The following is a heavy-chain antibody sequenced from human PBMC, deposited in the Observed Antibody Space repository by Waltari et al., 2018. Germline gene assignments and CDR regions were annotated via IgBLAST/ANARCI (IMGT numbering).Heavy chain of an antibody. Sequence: QVQLVQSGAEVKKPGASVKVSCKASGSTFTGHYIHWARQAPGQGLEWMGWIDSNSGGANYAQKFQGRVTMTRDTSISTVYMELSRLTSDDTAVYYCAREGVAADFGYWGQGTVVTVSS. CDR3: AREGVAADFGY. V-gene: IGHV1-2*02. CDR2: IDSNSGGA. CDR1: GSTFTGHY. J-gene: IGHJ4*02. D-gene: IGHD6-19*01.